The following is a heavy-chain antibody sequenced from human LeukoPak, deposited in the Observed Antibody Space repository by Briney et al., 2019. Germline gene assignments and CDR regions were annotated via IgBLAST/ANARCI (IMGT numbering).Heavy chain of an antibody. Sequence: GGSLRLSCAASGFTFDDYAMHWVRQAPGKGLEWVSGISWNSGSIGYADSVKGRFTISRDNAKNSLYLQMNSLRAEDTALYYCARSPTYCISTGCYLYHFDYWGQGTLVTVSS. CDR2: ISWNSGSI. CDR1: GFTFDDYA. J-gene: IGHJ4*02. D-gene: IGHD2-2*01. CDR3: ARSPTYCISTGCYLYHFDY. V-gene: IGHV3-9*01.